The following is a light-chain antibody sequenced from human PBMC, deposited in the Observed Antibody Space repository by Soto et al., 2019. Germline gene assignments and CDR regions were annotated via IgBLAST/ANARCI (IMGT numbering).Light chain of an antibody. CDR3: QQYNKWPPST. Sequence: ELVMTQTPATLSVSPVEIASLSWRASQSVSNNLAWYQQKPGQAPRLLIFGVSTRATGIPARFSGSGSGTEYTLTISSLQSEDSAVYYCQQYNKWPPSTFGQGTKGDIK. V-gene: IGKV3-15*01. CDR2: GVS. J-gene: IGKJ1*01. CDR1: QSVSNN.